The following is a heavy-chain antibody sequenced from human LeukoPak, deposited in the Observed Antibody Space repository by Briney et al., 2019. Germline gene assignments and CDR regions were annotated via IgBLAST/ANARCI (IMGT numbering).Heavy chain of an antibody. CDR1: GGSISSSSYY. Sequence: PSETLSLTCTVSGGSISSSSYYWGWIRQPPGKGLEWIGSIYYSGSTYYNPSLKSRVTISVDTSKNQFSLKLSSVTAADTAVYYCVVGSSGWYGVCYYYGMDVWGQGTTVTVSS. V-gene: IGHV4-39*01. CDR2: IYYSGST. J-gene: IGHJ6*02. D-gene: IGHD6-19*01. CDR3: VVGSSGWYGVCYYYGMDV.